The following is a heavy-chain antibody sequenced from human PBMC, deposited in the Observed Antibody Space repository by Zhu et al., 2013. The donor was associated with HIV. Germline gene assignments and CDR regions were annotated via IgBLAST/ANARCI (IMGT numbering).Heavy chain of an antibody. J-gene: IGHJ3*02. V-gene: IGHV1-69*01. CDR1: GGTFTNYA. Sequence: QVQLVQSGAEVKKPGSSVRVSCKASGGTFTNYAITWVRQAPGQGLEWMGGIIPILATANYAQKFQGRVTITADESTTTAYMELSSLRSEDTAVYYCATEGEEAATGADAFDIWGQGTLVTVSS. CDR3: ATEGEEAATGADAFDI. D-gene: IGHD6-13*01. CDR2: IIPILATA.